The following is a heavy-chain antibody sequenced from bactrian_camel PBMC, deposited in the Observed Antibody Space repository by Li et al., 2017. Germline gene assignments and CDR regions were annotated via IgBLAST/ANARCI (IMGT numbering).Heavy chain of an antibody. CDR3: AADYGLQRPHLPASWYTV. J-gene: IGHJ4*01. Sequence: ESGGGSVQAGESLRLSCVYTGSDVCMGWFRQAPGKEREAVAIFDSDSTTTYADSVKGRFTISKDHTKNILYLEMNSQKPEDTAMYYCAADYGLQRPHLPASWYTVWGQGTQVTVS. V-gene: IGHV3S53*01. CDR1: GSDVC. D-gene: IGHD2*01. CDR2: FDSDSTT.